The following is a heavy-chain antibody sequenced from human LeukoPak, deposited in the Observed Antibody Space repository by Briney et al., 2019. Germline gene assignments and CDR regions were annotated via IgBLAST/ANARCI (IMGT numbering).Heavy chain of an antibody. Sequence: GGSLRLSCAASGFTFSSNAMTWVRQAPGKGLECVSAITGGGDTTYYADSVKGRFTISRDNSKNTLYLQMNSLRAEDTAVYYCSKWDYGGNAFDIWGQGTLVTVSS. V-gene: IGHV3-23*01. CDR2: ITGGGDTT. J-gene: IGHJ3*02. D-gene: IGHD4-23*01. CDR3: SKWDYGGNAFDI. CDR1: GFTFSSNA.